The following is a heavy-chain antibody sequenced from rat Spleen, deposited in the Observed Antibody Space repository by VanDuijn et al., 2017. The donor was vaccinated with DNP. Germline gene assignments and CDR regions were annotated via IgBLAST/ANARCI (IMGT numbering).Heavy chain of an antibody. CDR1: GFTFSDYY. J-gene: IGHJ2*01. D-gene: IGHD4-3*01. CDR3: ARWNSGHFDY. V-gene: IGHV5-22*01. Sequence: EVQLVESGGDLVQPGRSLKLFCAASGFTFSDYYMAWFRQAPTKGLEWVAYIRYAGGGTKYGDSVRGRFTISRDNAKNTLYLQMNGLRSEDMATYYCARWNSGHFDYWGQGVMVPVSS. CDR2: IRYAGGGT.